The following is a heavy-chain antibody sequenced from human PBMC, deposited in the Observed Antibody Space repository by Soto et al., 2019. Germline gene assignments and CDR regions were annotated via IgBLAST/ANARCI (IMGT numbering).Heavy chain of an antibody. CDR3: VRPGGTYSWGTWFDP. V-gene: IGHV5-51*01. CDR1: GYRFTRFW. D-gene: IGHD1-26*01. CDR2: IYPSDSDT. Sequence: GESLKISFKGSGYRFTRFWIAWVRQMPGEGPELMGVIYPSDSDTRYSPSFQGQVTISVDKSISTAYLQWSSVKASDTAMYYCVRPGGTYSWGTWFDPWGQGTLVTVSS. J-gene: IGHJ5*02.